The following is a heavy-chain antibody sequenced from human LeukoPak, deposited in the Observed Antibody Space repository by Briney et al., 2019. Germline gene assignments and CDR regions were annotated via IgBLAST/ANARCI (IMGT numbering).Heavy chain of an antibody. J-gene: IGHJ4*02. D-gene: IGHD6-19*01. V-gene: IGHV3-23*01. CDR3: AKYTSGWGLDY. CDR2: FSGSGSPT. CDR1: GFSVSNNG. Sequence: GGSLRLSCAASGFSVSNNGMSWVRQAPGKGLEWVSAFSGSGSPTYYADSVKGRFTISRDNSKNTLYLQMNSLRAEDTAVYYCAKYTSGWGLDYWGQGTLVTASS.